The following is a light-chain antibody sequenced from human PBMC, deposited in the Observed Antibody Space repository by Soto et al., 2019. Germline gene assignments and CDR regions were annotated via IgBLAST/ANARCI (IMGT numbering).Light chain of an antibody. J-gene: IGLJ1*01. Sequence: QSALTQPASVSGSPGQSITISCTGTSSDVGSYNYVSWYQHHPGKAPKLMIYEVIARPSGVSNRFSGSKSGNTASLTISGLQADDEADYYCSSYTSSSTQVFGTGTKVTVL. CDR3: SSYTSSSTQV. CDR1: SSDVGSYNY. CDR2: EVI. V-gene: IGLV2-14*01.